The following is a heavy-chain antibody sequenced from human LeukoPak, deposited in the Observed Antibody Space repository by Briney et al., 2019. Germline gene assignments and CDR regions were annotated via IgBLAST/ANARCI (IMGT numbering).Heavy chain of an antibody. CDR2: IIPIFGTA. CDR3: ARDSQGPYYYYMDV. V-gene: IGHV1-69*06. J-gene: IGHJ6*03. CDR1: GYTLTELS. Sequence: SVKVSCKVSGYTLTELSMHWVRQAPGKGLEWMGGIIPIFGTANYAQKFQGRVTITADKSTSTAYMELSSLRSEDTAVYYCARDSQGPYYYYMDVWGKGTTVTVSS.